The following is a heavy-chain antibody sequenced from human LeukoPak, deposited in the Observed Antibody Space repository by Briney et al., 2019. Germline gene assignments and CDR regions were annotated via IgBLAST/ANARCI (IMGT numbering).Heavy chain of an antibody. CDR2: VYHSGST. V-gene: IGHV4-4*02. J-gene: IGHJ4*02. D-gene: IGHD3-22*01. CDR3: ARLTYYYDSSGYLNY. CDR1: GGSISSDNW. Sequence: SGTLSLTCTVPGGSISSDNWWSWVRQPPGKGLEWIEEVYHSGSTNYNPSLKSRVTISVDKSKNQFSLNLSSVTAADTAVYYCARLTYYYDSSGYLNYWGQGTLVTVSS.